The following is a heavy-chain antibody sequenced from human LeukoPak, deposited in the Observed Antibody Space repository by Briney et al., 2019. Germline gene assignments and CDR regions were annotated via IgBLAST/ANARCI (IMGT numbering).Heavy chain of an antibody. Sequence: SETLSLTCTVSGGSISSSSYYWGWIRQPPGKGLEWIGSIYYSGSTYYNPSLKSRVTISVDTSKNQFSLKLSSVTAADTAVYYCARDRVEERGYSYGLTWREGYNWFDPWGQGTLVTVSS. CDR2: IYYSGST. CDR1: GGSISSSSYY. V-gene: IGHV4-39*07. CDR3: ARDRVEERGYSYGLTWREGYNWFDP. J-gene: IGHJ5*02. D-gene: IGHD5-18*01.